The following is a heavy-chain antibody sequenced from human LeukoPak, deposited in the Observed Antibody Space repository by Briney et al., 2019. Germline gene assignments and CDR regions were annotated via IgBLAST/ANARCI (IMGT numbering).Heavy chain of an antibody. CDR3: ARGLEGYSYGLLDY. J-gene: IGHJ4*02. Sequence: ASVKVSCKASGYTFTGYYMHWVRQAPGQGLEWMGWINPNSGGTNYAQKFQGRVTMTRDTSISTAYMELSSLRSDDTAVYYCARGLEGYSYGLLDYWGQGTLVTVSS. V-gene: IGHV1-2*02. CDR2: INPNSGGT. D-gene: IGHD5-18*01. CDR1: GYTFTGYY.